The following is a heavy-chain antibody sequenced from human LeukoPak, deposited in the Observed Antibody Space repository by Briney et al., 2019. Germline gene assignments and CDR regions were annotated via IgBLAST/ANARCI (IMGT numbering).Heavy chain of an antibody. J-gene: IGHJ6*03. V-gene: IGHV1-18*01. Sequence: ASVKVSCKASGYTFTSYGISWVRQAPGQGLEWMGWISAYNGNTNYAQKLQGRVTMTTDTSTSTAYMELSRLRSDDTAVYYCARGLRFWLVTTYYYYMDVWGKGTTVTVSS. CDR3: ARGLRFWLVTTYYYYMDV. D-gene: IGHD3-9*01. CDR2: ISAYNGNT. CDR1: GYTFTSYG.